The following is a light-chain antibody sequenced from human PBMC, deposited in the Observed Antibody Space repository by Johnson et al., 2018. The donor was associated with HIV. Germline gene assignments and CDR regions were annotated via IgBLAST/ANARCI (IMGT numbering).Light chain of an antibody. V-gene: IGLV1-51*01. CDR1: SSNIGSTS. CDR3: GTWDSSLSAYV. Sequence: QSVLTQPPSVSAAPGQKVTISCSGSSSNIGSTSVSWYQQLPGTAPKLLIYDNNKRPSEIPDRFSGSKSGTSATLGITGLQTGDEADYYCGTWDSSLSAYVFGTGTKVTVL. CDR2: DNN. J-gene: IGLJ1*01.